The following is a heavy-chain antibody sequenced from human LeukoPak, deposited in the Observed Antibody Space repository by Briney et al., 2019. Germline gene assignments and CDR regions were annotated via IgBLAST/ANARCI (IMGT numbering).Heavy chain of an antibody. CDR2: ISNTGVNT. Sequence: GGSLRLSCAAPGFTFSNYAMNWVRQAPGKGLEWVSAISNTGVNTHYADSLKGRFTISRDNSKNTLYLQMDSLRLEDTAVYYCAKDESAFVWGSYRSVIWGQGTLVSVSS. D-gene: IGHD3-16*02. CDR3: AKDESAFVWGSYRSVI. J-gene: IGHJ4*02. V-gene: IGHV3-23*01. CDR1: GFTFSNYA.